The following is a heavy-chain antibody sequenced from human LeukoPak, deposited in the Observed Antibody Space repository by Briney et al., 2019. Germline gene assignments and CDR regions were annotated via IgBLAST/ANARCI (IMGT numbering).Heavy chain of an antibody. D-gene: IGHD3-3*01. J-gene: IGHJ4*02. V-gene: IGHV3-7*01. CDR1: GFTFSSYW. Sequence: GGSLRLSCAASGFTFSSYWMSWVRQAPGKGLEWVADIKQDGSEKYYVDSVKGRFTISRDNAKNSLYLQMNSLRAEDTAVYYCARGGYDFWSGYYTSAFFDYWGQGTLVTVSS. CDR3: ARGGYDFWSGYYTSAFFDY. CDR2: IKQDGSEK.